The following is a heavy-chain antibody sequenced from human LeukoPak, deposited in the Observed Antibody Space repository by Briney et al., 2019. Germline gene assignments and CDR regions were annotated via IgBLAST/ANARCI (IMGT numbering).Heavy chain of an antibody. CDR3: ASATYCSSTSCYLGSWFDP. CDR1: GYTPTELS. Sequence: ASVKVSCKVSGYTPTELSMHWVRQAPGKGLEWMGGFDPEDGETICAQKFQGRVTMTEDTSTDTAYMELSSLRSEDTAVYYCASATYCSSTSCYLGSWFDPWGQGTLVTVSS. V-gene: IGHV1-24*01. D-gene: IGHD2-2*01. CDR2: FDPEDGET. J-gene: IGHJ5*02.